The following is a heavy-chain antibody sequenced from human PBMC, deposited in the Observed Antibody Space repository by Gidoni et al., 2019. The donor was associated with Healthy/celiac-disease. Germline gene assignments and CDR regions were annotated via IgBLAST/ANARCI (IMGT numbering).Heavy chain of an antibody. CDR2: IYYSGST. CDR1: GGSISSYY. Sequence: QVQLQESGPGLVKPSGTLSLTCTVPGGSISSYYWSWIRQPPGKGLEWIGYIYYSGSTNYNPALKSRVTISVDTSKNQFSLKLSSVTAADTAVYYCARGGGSDSIDYWGQGTLVTVSS. CDR3: ARGGGSDSIDY. V-gene: IGHV4-59*01. J-gene: IGHJ4*02. D-gene: IGHD6-19*01.